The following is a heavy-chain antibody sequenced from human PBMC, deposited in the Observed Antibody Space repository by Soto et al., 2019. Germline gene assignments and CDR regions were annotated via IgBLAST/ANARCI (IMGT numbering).Heavy chain of an antibody. Sequence: SETLSLTCTVSGGSIISYYWSWIRQPPGKGLEWIGYIYYSGSTNYNPSLKSRVTISVDTSKNQFSLKLSSVTAADTAVYYCARDVRRGYSSSWYRYFDYWGQGTLVTVSS. CDR1: GGSIISYY. CDR2: IYYSGST. J-gene: IGHJ4*02. CDR3: ARDVRRGYSSSWYRYFDY. V-gene: IGHV4-59*01. D-gene: IGHD6-13*01.